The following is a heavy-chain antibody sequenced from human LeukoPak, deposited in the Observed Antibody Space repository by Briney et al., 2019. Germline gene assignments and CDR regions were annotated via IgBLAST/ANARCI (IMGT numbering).Heavy chain of an antibody. CDR3: ARQGGPSMITFGGVIAIDY. D-gene: IGHD3-16*02. CDR2: INPNSGGT. Sequence: ASVKVSCKASGYTFTSYGISWVRQAPGQGLEWMGWINPNSGGTNYAQKFQGRVTMTRDTSISTAYMELSRLRSDDTAVYYCARQGGPSMITFGGVIAIDYWGQGTLVTVSS. CDR1: GYTFTSYG. J-gene: IGHJ4*02. V-gene: IGHV1-2*02.